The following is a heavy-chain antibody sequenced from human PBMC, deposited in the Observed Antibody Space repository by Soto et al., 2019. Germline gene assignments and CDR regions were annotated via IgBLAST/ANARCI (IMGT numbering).Heavy chain of an antibody. Sequence: ASVKVSCKASGYTFTSYAMHWVRQAPGQRLEWMGWINAGNGNTKYSQKFQGRVTITRDTSASTAYMELSSLRSEDTAVYYCAGDLVWQQLVRKAAADRFDYWGQGTLVTVSS. CDR2: INAGNGNT. D-gene: IGHD6-13*01. CDR1: GYTFTSYA. V-gene: IGHV1-3*01. J-gene: IGHJ4*02. CDR3: AGDLVWQQLVRKAAADRFDY.